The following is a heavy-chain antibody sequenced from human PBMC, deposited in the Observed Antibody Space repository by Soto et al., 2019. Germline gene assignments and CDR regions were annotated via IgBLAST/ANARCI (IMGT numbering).Heavy chain of an antibody. J-gene: IGHJ6*02. D-gene: IGHD3-22*01. CDR2: ISAYNGNT. V-gene: IGHV1-18*01. Sequence: ASVKVSCKASGYTFTSYGISWVRQAPGQGLEWMGWISAYNGNTNYAQKLQGRVTMTTDTSTSTAYMELRSLRSDATAVYYCSRDRMWLLPYYYYGMDFWGQGTTVTVSS. CDR1: GYTFTSYG. CDR3: SRDRMWLLPYYYYGMDF.